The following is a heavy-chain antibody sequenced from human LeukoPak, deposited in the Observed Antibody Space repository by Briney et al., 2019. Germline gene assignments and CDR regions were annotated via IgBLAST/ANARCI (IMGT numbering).Heavy chain of an antibody. CDR1: GGTFSSYA. J-gene: IGHJ5*02. D-gene: IGHD2-2*01. CDR3: ARDRGIVVVPAATNWFDP. V-gene: IGHV1-69*13. Sequence: ASVKVSCTASGGTFSSYAISWVRQAPGQGLEWMGGIIPIFGTANYAQKFQGRVTITADESTSTAYMELSSLRSEDTAVYYCARDRGIVVVPAATNWFDPWGQGTLVTVSS. CDR2: IIPIFGTA.